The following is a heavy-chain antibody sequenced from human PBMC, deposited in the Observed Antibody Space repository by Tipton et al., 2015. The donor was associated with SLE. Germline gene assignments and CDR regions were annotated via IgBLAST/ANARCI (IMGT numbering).Heavy chain of an antibody. Sequence: LALTCAVYGGSFSGYYWSWIRQPPGEGLEWIGEINHRGSTNYNPSLKSRVTISVDRSKKQSSLKLRSVTAADTAVYYCAGCSGGSCYAYWGRGTPVTVSS. J-gene: IGHJ4*02. D-gene: IGHD2-15*01. CDR3: AGCSGGSCYAY. CDR1: GGSFSGYY. V-gene: IGHV4-34*01. CDR2: INHRGST.